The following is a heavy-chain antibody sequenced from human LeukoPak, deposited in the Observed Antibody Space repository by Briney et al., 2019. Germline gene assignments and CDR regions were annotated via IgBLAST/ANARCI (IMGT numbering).Heavy chain of an antibody. Sequence: GGSLRLSCAASGFTFSSYGMHWVRQAPGKGLEWVAFIRYDGSNKYYADSVKGRFTISRDNSKNTLYLQMDSLRAEDTAVYYCARAAQVLIYNWFDPWGQGTLVTVSS. V-gene: IGHV3-30*02. CDR2: IRYDGSNK. CDR3: ARAAQVLIYNWFDP. D-gene: IGHD2-15*01. CDR1: GFTFSSYG. J-gene: IGHJ5*02.